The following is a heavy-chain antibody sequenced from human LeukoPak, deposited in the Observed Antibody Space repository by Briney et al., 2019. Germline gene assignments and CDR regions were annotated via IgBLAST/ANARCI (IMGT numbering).Heavy chain of an antibody. D-gene: IGHD6-13*01. CDR2: IWYDGSNK. CDR1: GFTFSSYG. J-gene: IGHJ4*02. V-gene: IGHV3-33*01. Sequence: GGSLRLSCAASGFTFSSYGMHWVRQAPGKGLEWVAVIWYDGSNKYYADSVKGRYTISRDNSKNTLYLQMNSLRAEDTAVYYCARDAAAAGPGDYWGQGALVTVSS. CDR3: ARDAAAAGPGDY.